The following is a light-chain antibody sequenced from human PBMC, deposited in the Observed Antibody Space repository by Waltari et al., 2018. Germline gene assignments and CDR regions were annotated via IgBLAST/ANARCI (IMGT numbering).Light chain of an antibody. J-gene: IGLJ2*01. CDR2: DVF. CDR1: SNDVGGYTH. CDR3: CSYAGSYTVL. V-gene: IGLV2-11*01. Sequence: QSALTQPRSVSGSPGQSVTFSCTGTSNDVGGYTHVSWYQQSPGETPKLMIYDVFNRPSGVPARLSGSKSGNTASLTSSGLQADEEADYYCCSYAGSYTVLFGGGTKLTVL.